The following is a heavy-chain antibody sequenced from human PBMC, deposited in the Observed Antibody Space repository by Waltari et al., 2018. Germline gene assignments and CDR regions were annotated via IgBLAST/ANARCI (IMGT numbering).Heavy chain of an antibody. CDR1: GGSFNGYY. Sequence: QVQLQQWGAGLLQPSETLSLTCAVYGGSFNGYYWGWIRQPPGKGLEWIGEINHNGNPNKNPSLRGRTSFLGDTSKSQLSLKLNSVTAADTAVYYCVRLEDCSGPGGNCYSGEIFAFDVWGQGTKVTVSS. CDR3: VRLEDCSGPGGNCYSGEIFAFDV. V-gene: IGHV4-34*04. J-gene: IGHJ6*02. CDR2: INHNGNP. D-gene: IGHD2-15*01.